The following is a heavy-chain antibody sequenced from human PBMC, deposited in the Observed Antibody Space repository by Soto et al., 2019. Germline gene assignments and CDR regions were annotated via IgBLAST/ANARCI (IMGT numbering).Heavy chain of an antibody. D-gene: IGHD6-13*01. CDR2: IIPLTETP. CDR1: GGTFSNYA. V-gene: IGHV1-69*01. J-gene: IGHJ4*02. Sequence: QVQVVQSGAEVKKPGSSVKVSCKASGGTFSNYAISWVRQAPGHGLEWVGGIIPLTETPVYAQTVQGRLTITADDSTSAAYMELSSLRSDDTAVYDCAIGTRNSWTCDFWGQGTLVTVSS. CDR3: AIGTRNSWTCDF.